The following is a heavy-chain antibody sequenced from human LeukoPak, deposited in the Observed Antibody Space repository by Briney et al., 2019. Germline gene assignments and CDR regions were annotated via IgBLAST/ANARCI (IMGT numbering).Heavy chain of an antibody. Sequence: GGSLRLSCAASGFTFSSYSMNWVRQAPGKGLEWVSSISSSSSYIYYADSVKGRFTISRDNAKNSLYLQMNSLRAGDTAVYYCARDGWFGEFDYWGQGTLVTVSS. CDR1: GFTFSSYS. CDR2: ISSSSSYI. D-gene: IGHD3-10*01. CDR3: ARDGWFGEFDY. V-gene: IGHV3-21*01. J-gene: IGHJ4*02.